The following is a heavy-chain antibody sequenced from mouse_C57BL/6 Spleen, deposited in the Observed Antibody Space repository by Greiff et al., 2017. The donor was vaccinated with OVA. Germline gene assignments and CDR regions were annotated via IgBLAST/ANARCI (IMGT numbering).Heavy chain of an antibody. Sequence: VQLQQPGAELVKPGASVKLSCKASGYTFTSYWMHWVKQRPGQGLEWIGMIHPNSGSTNYNEKFKSKATLTVDKSSSTAYMQLSSLTSEDSAVYYCASGIYYDYNYYAMDYWGQGTSVTVSS. CDR1: GYTFTSYW. J-gene: IGHJ4*01. CDR3: ASGIYYDYNYYAMDY. CDR2: IHPNSGST. V-gene: IGHV1-64*01. D-gene: IGHD2-4*01.